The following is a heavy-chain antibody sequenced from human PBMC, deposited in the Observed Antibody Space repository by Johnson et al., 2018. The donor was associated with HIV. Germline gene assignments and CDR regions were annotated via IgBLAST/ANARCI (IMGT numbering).Heavy chain of an antibody. V-gene: IGHV3-74*02. Sequence: VLLVESGGGLVQPGGSLRLSCAASGFTVSSDYMTWVRQAPGKGLEWVSRINSDGSSTSYADSVKGRFTISRDNAKNTLYLQINSLRAEDTAVYYCARAINDAFDIWGQGTMVTVSP. CDR3: ARAINDAFDI. J-gene: IGHJ3*02. CDR1: GFTVSSDY. CDR2: INSDGSST.